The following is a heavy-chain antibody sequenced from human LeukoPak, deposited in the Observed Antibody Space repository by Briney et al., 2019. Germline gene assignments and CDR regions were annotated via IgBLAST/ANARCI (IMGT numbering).Heavy chain of an antibody. V-gene: IGHV3-21*01. D-gene: IGHD3-10*01. CDR1: GFTFSSYS. CDR3: ARLPTYYYYGSGSYYRDI. Sequence: PGGSLRLSCAASGFTFSSYSMNWVRQAPGKGLEWVSSISSSSSYIYYADSVKGRFTISRDNAKNSLYLQMNSLRAEDTAVYYCARLPTYYYYGSGSYYRDIWGQGTMVTVSS. J-gene: IGHJ3*02. CDR2: ISSSSSYI.